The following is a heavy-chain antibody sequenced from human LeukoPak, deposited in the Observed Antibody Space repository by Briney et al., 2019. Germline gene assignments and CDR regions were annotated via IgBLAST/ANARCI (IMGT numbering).Heavy chain of an antibody. CDR1: GGSISSYY. CDR3: ARHRCSGGSCKRRPFDP. V-gene: IGHV4-4*07. CDR2: IYTSGST. J-gene: IGHJ5*02. D-gene: IGHD2-15*01. Sequence: SETLSLTCTVSGGSISSYYWSWIRQPAGKGLEWIGRIYTSGSTNYNPSLKSRVTMSVDTSKNQFSLKLSSVTAADTAVYYCARHRCSGGSCKRRPFDPWGQGTLVTVSS.